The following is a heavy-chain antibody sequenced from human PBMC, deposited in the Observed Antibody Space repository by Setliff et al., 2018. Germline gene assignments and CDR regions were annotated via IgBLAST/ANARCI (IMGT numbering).Heavy chain of an antibody. CDR3: ARYDSSGYSENYYFDY. CDR1: GGSISTTDYY. V-gene: IGHV4-39*07. D-gene: IGHD3-22*01. CDR2: VYYSGNT. J-gene: IGHJ4*02. Sequence: SETLSLTCTVSGGSISTTDYYWGWIRQPPGKGLEWIECVYYSGNTYYSPSLKSRVTMFVDTSKNQFSLMLYSVTAADTAIYYCARYDSSGYSENYYFDYWGQGTLVTVSS.